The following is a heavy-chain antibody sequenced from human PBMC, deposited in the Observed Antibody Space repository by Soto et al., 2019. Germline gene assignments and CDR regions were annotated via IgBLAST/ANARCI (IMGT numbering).Heavy chain of an antibody. V-gene: IGHV1-69*04. D-gene: IGHD4-17*01. CDR1: GGTFSSYT. Sequence: SVKVSCKASGGTFSSYTISWVRQAPGQGLEWMGRIIPILGIANYAQKFQGRVTITADKSISTAYMELSSLRSDDTAVYYCAREVGYGGNSLDYWGQGTLVTVSS. CDR3: AREVGYGGNSLDY. J-gene: IGHJ4*02. CDR2: IIPILGIA.